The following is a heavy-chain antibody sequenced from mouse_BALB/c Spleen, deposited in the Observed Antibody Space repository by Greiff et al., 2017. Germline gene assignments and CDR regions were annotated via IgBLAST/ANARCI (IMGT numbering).Heavy chain of an antibody. V-gene: IGHV1-12*01. CDR1: GYTFTSYN. Sequence: LQQSGAELVRPGASVKMSCKASGYTFTSYNMHWVKQTPGQGLEWIGYVYPGNGGTNYNQKFKGKATLTADTSSSSAYMQISSLTSEDSAVYSCARVAVRQGLLAYWGQGTLVTVSA. CDR3: ARVAVRQGLLAY. J-gene: IGHJ3*01. CDR2: VYPGNGGT. D-gene: IGHD2-14*01.